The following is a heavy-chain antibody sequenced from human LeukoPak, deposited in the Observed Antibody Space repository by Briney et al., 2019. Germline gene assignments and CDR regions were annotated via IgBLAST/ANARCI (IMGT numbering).Heavy chain of an antibody. CDR1: GFSFSDFG. CDR2: ISNDGNKK. V-gene: IGHV3-30*18. J-gene: IGHJ4*02. CDR3: AKDTGHCGGGDCFFYYFDY. Sequence: PGGSLRLSCAASGFSFSDFGLHWVRQTPGRGLEWVAVISNDGNKKLYADSVKGRFTVSRDNSKSTLYLQMTSLRPEDSSTYYCAKDTGHCGGGDCFFYYFDYWGRGTLVTVSS. D-gene: IGHD2-21*02.